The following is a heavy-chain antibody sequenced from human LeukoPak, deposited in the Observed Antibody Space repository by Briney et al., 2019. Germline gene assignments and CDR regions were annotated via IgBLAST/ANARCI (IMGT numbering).Heavy chain of an antibody. V-gene: IGHV4-30-2*01. D-gene: IGHD3-10*02. Sequence: SQTLSLTCTVSGGSISSGGYYWSWIRQPPGKGLEWIGYIYHSGSTYYNPSLKSRVTISVDRSKNQFSLKLSSVTAADTAVYYCARDLSSGGWPDAFDIWGQGTMVTVSS. CDR2: IYHSGST. CDR3: ARDLSSGGWPDAFDI. CDR1: GGSISSGGYY. J-gene: IGHJ3*02.